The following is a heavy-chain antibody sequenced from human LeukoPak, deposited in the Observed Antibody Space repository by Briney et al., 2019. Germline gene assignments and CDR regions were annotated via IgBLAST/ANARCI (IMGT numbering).Heavy chain of an antibody. V-gene: IGHV5-51*01. CDR2: IYPSDSKI. CDR3: ARVTSRDSGGYYNSLPY. Sequence: GESRKISCKGSGYSFTSYWIAWGRQMPGKGLEGRGIIYPSDSKIRYSPSFQGQVTISADRSISTAYLQWSSLKASDTAMYYCARVTSRDSGGYYNSLPYWGQGTLVTVSS. CDR1: GYSFTSYW. J-gene: IGHJ4*02. D-gene: IGHD3-22*01.